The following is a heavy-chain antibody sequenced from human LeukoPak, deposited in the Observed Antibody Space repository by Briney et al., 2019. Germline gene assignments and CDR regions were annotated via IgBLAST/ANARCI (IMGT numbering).Heavy chain of an antibody. Sequence: GGSLRLSCAASGFTFTNAWMNWVRQAPGKGLEWVGRIKSKTDGGTTDYAAPVKGRFTISRDDSKNTLYLQMNSLKTEDTAVYYCSTTYYYDSSEGYWGQGTLVTVSS. CDR2: IKSKTDGGTT. J-gene: IGHJ4*02. CDR3: STTYYYDSSEGY. V-gene: IGHV3-15*07. CDR1: GFTFTNAW. D-gene: IGHD3-22*01.